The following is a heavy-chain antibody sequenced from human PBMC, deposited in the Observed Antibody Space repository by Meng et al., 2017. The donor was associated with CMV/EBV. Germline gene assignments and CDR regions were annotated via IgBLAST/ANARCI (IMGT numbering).Heavy chain of an antibody. J-gene: IGHJ6*02. Sequence: GGSLRLSCAASGFTFDDYAMHWVRQAPGKGLEWVSGISWNSGSIGYADSVKGRFTISRDNAKNSLYLQMNSLRAEDTALYYCAFAPTYYYGMDVWGQGTTVTVSS. V-gene: IGHV3-9*01. CDR3: AFAPTYYYGMDV. CDR1: GFTFDDYA. CDR2: ISWNSGSI.